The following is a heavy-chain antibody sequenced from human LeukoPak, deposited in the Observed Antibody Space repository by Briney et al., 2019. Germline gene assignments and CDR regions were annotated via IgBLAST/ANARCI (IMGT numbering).Heavy chain of an antibody. V-gene: IGHV1-24*01. D-gene: IGHD3-3*01. CDR2: FDPDDGET. J-gene: IGHJ4*02. Sequence: ASVKVSCKVSGYSLIDLSMYWVRQAPGKGLEWMGGFDPDDGETTYAQRFKGRVTMTEDTSTDTAYMELSNLRSDDTAVYYCARDKSTTVRFLQYYWGQGTLVTVSS. CDR3: ARDKSTTVRFLQYY. CDR1: GYSLIDLS.